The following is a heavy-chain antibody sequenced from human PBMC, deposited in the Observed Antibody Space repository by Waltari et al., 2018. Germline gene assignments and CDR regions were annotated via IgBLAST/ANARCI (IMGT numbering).Heavy chain of an antibody. CDR1: GFTFSSYG. Sequence: QVQLVESGGGVVQPGGSLRLSCAASGFTFSSYGMHWVRQAPGKGLEWIGSIYHSGSTYYNPSLKSRVTISVDTSKNQFSLKLSSVTAADTAVYYCARHEVANPFDYWGQGTLVTVSS. CDR3: ARHEVANPFDY. CDR2: IYHSGST. D-gene: IGHD2-15*01. V-gene: IGHV4-38-2*01. J-gene: IGHJ4*02.